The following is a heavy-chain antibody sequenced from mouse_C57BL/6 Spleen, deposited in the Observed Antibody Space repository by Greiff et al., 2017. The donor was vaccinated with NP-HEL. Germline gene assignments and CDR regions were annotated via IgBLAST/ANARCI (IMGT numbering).Heavy chain of an antibody. CDR2: ISYDGSN. CDR3: ARDGNYVSSFDY. J-gene: IGHJ2*01. Sequence: DVKLQESGPGLVKPSQSLSLTCSVTGYSITSGYYWNWIRQFPGNKLEWMGYISYDGSNNYNPSLKNRISITRDTSKNQFFLKLNSVTTEDTATYYCARDGNYVSSFDYWGQGTTLTVSS. CDR1: GYSITSGYY. D-gene: IGHD1-1*01. V-gene: IGHV3-6*01.